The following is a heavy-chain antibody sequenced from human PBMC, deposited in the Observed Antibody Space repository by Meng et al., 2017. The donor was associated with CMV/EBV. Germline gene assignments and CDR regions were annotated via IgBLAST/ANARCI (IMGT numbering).Heavy chain of an antibody. CDR2: INHSGST. J-gene: IGHJ5*02. CDR1: GWSFQGDY. CDR3: ARVWVRPAVLRFLKSVRFDP. Sequence: QLHHRRSQLLQPSAALDLTVAIYGWSFQGDYCSGIRQPPWKGREWIGEINHSGSTNYNPSLKSRVTISVDTSKNQFSLKLSSVTAADTAVYYCARVWVRPAVLRFLKSVRFDPWGQGTLVTVSS. V-gene: IGHV4-34*01. D-gene: IGHD3-3*01.